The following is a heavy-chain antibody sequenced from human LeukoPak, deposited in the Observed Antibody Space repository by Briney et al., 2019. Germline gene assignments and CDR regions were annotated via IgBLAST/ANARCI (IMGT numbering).Heavy chain of an antibody. CDR3: AREWGHGDFDY. CDR1: GGSFSGYN. V-gene: IGHV4-34*01. D-gene: IGHD1-26*01. Sequence: RTSETLSLTCAVYGGSFSGYNWNWIRQPPGKGLEWVGEINHSGSTNYNPSLKSRVTISVDTSKNQFSLRLSSVTAADTAVYYCAREWGHGDFDYWGQGTLVTVSS. CDR2: INHSGST. J-gene: IGHJ4*02.